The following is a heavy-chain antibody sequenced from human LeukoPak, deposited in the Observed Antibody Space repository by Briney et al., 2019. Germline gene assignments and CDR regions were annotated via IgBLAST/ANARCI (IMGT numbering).Heavy chain of an antibody. J-gene: IGHJ5*02. CDR3: ARVRVIVVVPAATSPQGNWLDP. CDR1: GGSFSGYY. V-gene: IGHV4-34*01. Sequence: SETLSLTCAVYGGSFSGYYWSWIRQPPEKGLEWIGEINHSGSTNYNPSLKSRVTISVDTSKNQFSLKLSSVTAADTAVYYCARVRVIVVVPAATSPQGNWLDPWGQGTLVTVSS. D-gene: IGHD2-2*01. CDR2: INHSGST.